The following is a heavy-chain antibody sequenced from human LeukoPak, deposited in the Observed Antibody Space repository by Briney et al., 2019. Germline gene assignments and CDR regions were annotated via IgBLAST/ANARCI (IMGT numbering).Heavy chain of an antibody. CDR2: IYYSGST. D-gene: IGHD6-19*01. Sequence: WIRQPPGKGLEWIGSIYYSGSTYYNPSLKSRVTISVDTSKNQFSLKLSSVTAADTAVYYCAKDSISGWYKDYWGQGTLVTVSS. J-gene: IGHJ4*02. V-gene: IGHV4-39*07. CDR3: AKDSISGWYKDY.